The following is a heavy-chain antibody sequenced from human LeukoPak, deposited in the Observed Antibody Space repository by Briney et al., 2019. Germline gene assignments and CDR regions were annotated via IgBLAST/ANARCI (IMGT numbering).Heavy chain of an antibody. Sequence: QTGGSLRLSCAASGFTFSRHAMNWVRQAPGKGLEWVSYISISSSSVYYADSVKGRFTISRDNAKNSLYLQMNSLRAEDTAIYYCVRDNLAAAGDDNFDIWGQGTMVTVSS. J-gene: IGHJ3*02. CDR1: GFTFSRHA. V-gene: IGHV3-48*04. CDR2: ISISSSSV. D-gene: IGHD6-13*01. CDR3: VRDNLAAAGDDNFDI.